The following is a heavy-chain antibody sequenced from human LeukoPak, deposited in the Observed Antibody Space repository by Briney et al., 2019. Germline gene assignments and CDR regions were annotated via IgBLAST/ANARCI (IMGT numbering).Heavy chain of an antibody. V-gene: IGHV4-34*01. CDR2: INHSGSA. Sequence: PSETLSLTCAVYGGSFSGYYWSWIRQPPGKGLEWIGEINHSGSANYNPSLKSRVTISVDTSKNQFSLKLSSVTAADTAVYHCARFLGSGWYGVDYWGQGTLVTVSS. CDR1: GGSFSGYY. CDR3: ARFLGSGWYGVDY. D-gene: IGHD6-19*01. J-gene: IGHJ4*02.